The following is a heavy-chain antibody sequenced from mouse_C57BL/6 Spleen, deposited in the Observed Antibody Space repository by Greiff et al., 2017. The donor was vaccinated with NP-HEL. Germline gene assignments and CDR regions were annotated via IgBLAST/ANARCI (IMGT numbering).Heavy chain of an antibody. CDR2: IYPGDGDT. CDR1: GYAFSSSW. V-gene: IGHV1-82*01. CDR3: AREHSGPFAY. Sequence: VQLQQSGPELVKPGASVKIPCKASGYAFSSSWMNWVKQRPGKGLEWIGRIYPGDGDTNYNGKFKGKATLTADKSSSTAYMQLSSLTSEDSAVYFCAREHSGPFAYWGQGTLVTVSA. J-gene: IGHJ3*01.